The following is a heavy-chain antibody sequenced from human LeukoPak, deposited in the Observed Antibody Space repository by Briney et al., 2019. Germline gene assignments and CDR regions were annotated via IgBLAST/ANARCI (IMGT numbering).Heavy chain of an antibody. CDR2: VSSDGSNK. CDR1: GFTFSSYG. D-gene: IGHD3-10*01. CDR3: ARDWSRFGELLYY. V-gene: IGHV3-30*03. Sequence: GGSLRLSCAASGFTFSSYGIHWVRQAPGKGLEWVAVVSSDGSNKYYADSVKGRFTISRDNSKNTLYLQMNSLRAEDTAVYYCARDWSRFGELLYYWGQGTLVTVSS. J-gene: IGHJ4*02.